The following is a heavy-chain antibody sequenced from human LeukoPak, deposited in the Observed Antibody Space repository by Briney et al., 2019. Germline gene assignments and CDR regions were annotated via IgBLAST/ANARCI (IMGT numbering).Heavy chain of an antibody. J-gene: IGHJ6*02. CDR1: GGSISSYY. Sequence: SETLSLTCTVSGGSISSYYWGWIRQPPGKGLEWIGSIYSSGSTYYNPSLKSRVTISVDTSKNQFSLKLSSVTAADTAVYYCARDAGHQLSRRNYYAMDVWGQGTTVTVSS. CDR3: ARDAGHQLSRRNYYAMDV. V-gene: IGHV4-39*07. CDR2: IYSSGST. D-gene: IGHD2-2*01.